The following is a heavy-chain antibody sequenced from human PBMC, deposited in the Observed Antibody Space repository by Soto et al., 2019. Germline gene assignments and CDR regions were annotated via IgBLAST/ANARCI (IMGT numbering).Heavy chain of an antibody. CDR1: GGSISSGYYY. Sequence: PSETLSLTCPVSGGSISSGYYYWSWIRQPPGKGLEWIGYIYYSGSTYYNPSLKSRVTISVDTSKNQFSLKLSSVTAADTAVYYCARDLGDFWSGYHPFDYYYGMDVWGQGTTVTVS. CDR3: ARDLGDFWSGYHPFDYYYGMDV. V-gene: IGHV4-30-4*02. D-gene: IGHD3-3*01. J-gene: IGHJ6*02. CDR2: IYYSGST.